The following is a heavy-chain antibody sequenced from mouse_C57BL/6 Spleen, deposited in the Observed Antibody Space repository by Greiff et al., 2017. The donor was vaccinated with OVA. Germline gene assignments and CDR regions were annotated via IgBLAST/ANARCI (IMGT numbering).Heavy chain of an antibody. Sequence: LEESGPELVKPGASVKISCKASGYAFSSSWMNWVKQRPGKGLEWIGRIYPGDGDTNYNGKFKGKATLTADKSSSTAYMQLSSLPSEDSAVYFCAKGRGGFDYWGQGTTLTVSS. D-gene: IGHD3-3*01. CDR1: GYAFSSSW. V-gene: IGHV1-82*01. CDR3: AKGRGGFDY. CDR2: IYPGDGDT. J-gene: IGHJ2*01.